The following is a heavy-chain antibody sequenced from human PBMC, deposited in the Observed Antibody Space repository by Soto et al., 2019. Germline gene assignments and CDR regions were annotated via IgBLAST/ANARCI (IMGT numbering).Heavy chain of an antibody. J-gene: IGHJ3*02. CDR1: GFTFSSYA. CDR3: AKDGATIFGVVKRRIGGDAFDI. D-gene: IGHD3-3*01. V-gene: IGHV3-23*01. Sequence: GGSLRLSCAASGFTFSSYAMSWVRQAPGKGLEWVSAISGSVGRTFYADSVKGPFSISRDNSKNTLYLQMNRLRAEDTAVYYCAKDGATIFGVVKRRIGGDAFDIWGQGTMVTVSS. CDR2: ISGSVGRT.